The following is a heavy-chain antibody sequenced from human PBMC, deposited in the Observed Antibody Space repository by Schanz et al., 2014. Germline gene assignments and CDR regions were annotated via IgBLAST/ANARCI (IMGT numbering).Heavy chain of an antibody. D-gene: IGHD5-12*01. Sequence: EVQLVESGGGLIQPGGSLRLSCAVSGFTVNTNYMSWVRQAPGKGLEWISSMYINSGSTQYADSVKGRFIISRDSSKNTLVLQMNSRRAEDTAVYFCARDGGRDGYNLAFDVWGQGTLVTVSS. CDR3: ARDGGRDGYNLAFDV. V-gene: IGHV3-53*01. J-gene: IGHJ3*01. CDR2: MYINSGST. CDR1: GFTVNTNY.